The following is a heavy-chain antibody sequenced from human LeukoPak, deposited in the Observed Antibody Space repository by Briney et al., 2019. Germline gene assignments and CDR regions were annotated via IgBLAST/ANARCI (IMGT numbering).Heavy chain of an antibody. CDR3: ARDRHYYDSSGYQRDAFDI. V-gene: IGHV3-53*01. D-gene: IGHD3-22*01. J-gene: IGHJ3*02. CDR1: GFTVSSNY. Sequence: GESLRLSCAASGFTVSSNYMSWVRQSPGKGLDWVSVIYNDGSTYYADSVKGRFTISRDNSKNTLYLQMNSLRAEDTAVYYCARDRHYYDSSGYQRDAFDIWGQGTMVTVSS. CDR2: IYNDGST.